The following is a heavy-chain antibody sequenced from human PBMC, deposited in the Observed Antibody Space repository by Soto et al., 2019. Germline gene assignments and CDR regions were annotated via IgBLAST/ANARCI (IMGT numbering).Heavy chain of an antibody. V-gene: IGHV4-59*01. J-gene: IGHJ4*02. CDR3: ARAPPGHPYYFDY. CDR2: IYYSGST. Sequence: QVQLQESGPGLVKPSETLSLTCTVSGGSISSYYWSWIRQPPGKGLEWIGYIYYSGSTNYNPSLKSRVTISVDTSKNQFSLKLSSVTAADTAVYYCARAPPGHPYYFDYWGQGTLVTVSS. CDR1: GGSISSYY.